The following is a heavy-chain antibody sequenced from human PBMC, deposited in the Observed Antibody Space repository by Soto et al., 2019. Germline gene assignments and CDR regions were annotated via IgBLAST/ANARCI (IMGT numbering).Heavy chain of an antibody. CDR2: IYYSGST. CDR3: AREILEYGALWFDP. CDR1: GGSISSGGYY. V-gene: IGHV4-31*03. J-gene: IGHJ5*02. D-gene: IGHD3-3*01. Sequence: SETLSLTCTVSGGSISSGGYYWSWIRQHPGKGLEWIGYIYYSGSTYYNPSLKSRVTISVDASKNQFSLKLSSVTAADTAVYYCAREILEYGALWFDPWGQGTLATVSS.